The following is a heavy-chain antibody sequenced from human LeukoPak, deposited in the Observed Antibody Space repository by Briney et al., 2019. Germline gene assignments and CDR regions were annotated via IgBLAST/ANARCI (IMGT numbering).Heavy chain of an antibody. V-gene: IGHV4-39*07. CDR2: IYYSGST. CDR3: ARAPIVVVPAAIGAGDYYYYYYMDV. CDR1: GGSISSSSYY. J-gene: IGHJ6*03. D-gene: IGHD2-2*01. Sequence: SETLSLTCTVSGGSISSSSYYWGWIRQPPGKGLEWIGSIYYSGSTYYNPSLKSRVTISVDTSKNQFSLKLSSVTAADTAVYYCARAPIVVVPAAIGAGDYYYYYYMDVWGKGTTVTVSS.